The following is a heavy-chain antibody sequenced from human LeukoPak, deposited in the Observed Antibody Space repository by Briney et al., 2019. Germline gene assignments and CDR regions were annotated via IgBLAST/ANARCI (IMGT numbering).Heavy chain of an antibody. J-gene: IGHJ4*02. V-gene: IGHV3-23*01. D-gene: IGHD6-13*01. CDR2: ISGSDDST. CDR1: GFTFSGYA. CDR3: AKDSGHSSSWYY. Sequence: GSLRLSCAASGFTFSGYAMNWVRQAPGKGLEWVSGISGSDDSTYYADSVKGRFTISRDISRNTLYLQMNSLRAEDTAVYYCAKDSGHSSSWYYWGQGTLVTVSS.